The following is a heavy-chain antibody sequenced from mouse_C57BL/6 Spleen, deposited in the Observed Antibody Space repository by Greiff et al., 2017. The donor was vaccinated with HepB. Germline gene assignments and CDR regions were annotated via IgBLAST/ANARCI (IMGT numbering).Heavy chain of an antibody. D-gene: IGHD1-1*01. J-gene: IGHJ4*01. CDR3: ARFHYYGSSPRAMDY. V-gene: IGHV1-80*01. CDR2: IYPGDGDT. CDR1: GYAFSSYW. Sequence: QVHVKQSGAELVKPGASVKISCKASGYAFSSYWMNWVKQRPGKGLEWIGQIYPGDGDTNYNGKFKGKATLTADKSSSTAYMQLSSLTSEDSAVYFCARFHYYGSSPRAMDYWGQGTSVTVSS.